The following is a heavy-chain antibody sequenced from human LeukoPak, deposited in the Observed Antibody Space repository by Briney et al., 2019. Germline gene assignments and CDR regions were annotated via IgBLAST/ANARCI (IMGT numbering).Heavy chain of an antibody. CDR3: ARDLAMYSPDLDY. CDR2: INPKTGVT. CDR1: GYTFTDYY. V-gene: IGHV1-2*02. Sequence: ASVKVSCKASGYTFTDYYLNWVRQAPGHGLEWLGWINPKTGVTKYAQNFQGRFTMTRDTSINTAYMEVSRLRSDDTAVFYCARDLAMYSPDLDYWGQGTLVTVSS. J-gene: IGHJ4*02. D-gene: IGHD1-26*01.